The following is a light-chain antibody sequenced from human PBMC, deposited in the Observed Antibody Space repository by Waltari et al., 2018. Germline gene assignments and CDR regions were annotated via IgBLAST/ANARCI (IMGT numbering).Light chain of an antibody. CDR3: SSYTSSSHVV. Sequence: QSALTQPASVSGSPGPSITISCTGTSSDAGGYNYVSWYQQHPGKAPKLMIYEVSNRPSGVSNRFSGSKSGNTASLTISGLQAEDEADYYCSSYTSSSHVVFGGGTKLTVL. J-gene: IGLJ2*01. CDR2: EVS. CDR1: SSDAGGYNY. V-gene: IGLV2-14*01.